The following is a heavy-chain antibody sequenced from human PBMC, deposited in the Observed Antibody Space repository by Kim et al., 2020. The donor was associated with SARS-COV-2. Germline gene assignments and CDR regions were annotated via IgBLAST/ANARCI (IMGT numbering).Heavy chain of an antibody. V-gene: IGHV1-69*02. CDR2: IA. D-gene: IGHD4-4*01. J-gene: IGHJ5*02. CDR3: ARQHNNYWFDP. Sequence: IANYAQKFQGRVTITADEPTRTAYMELSSLRSEDTAIYYCARQHNNYWFDPWGQGTLVTVSS.